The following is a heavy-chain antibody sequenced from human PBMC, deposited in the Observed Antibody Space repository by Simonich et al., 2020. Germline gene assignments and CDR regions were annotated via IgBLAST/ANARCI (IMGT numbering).Heavy chain of an antibody. Sequence: QVQLVQSGAEVKKPGASVKVSCKASGYTFTGYYMHWVRQAPGKGLGWRGWIKPNSGGTNYEQKFQGRVTMTRDTSISTAYMELSRLRSDDTAVYYCARGRLTGDKGAFDIWGQGTMVTVSS. CDR1: GYTFTGYY. CDR3: ARGRLTGDKGAFDI. D-gene: IGHD7-27*01. CDR2: IKPNSGGT. V-gene: IGHV1-2*02. J-gene: IGHJ3*02.